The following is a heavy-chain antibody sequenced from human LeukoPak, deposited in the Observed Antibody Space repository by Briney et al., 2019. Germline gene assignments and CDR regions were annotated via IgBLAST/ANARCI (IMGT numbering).Heavy chain of an antibody. D-gene: IGHD1-26*01. Sequence: GGSLRLSCAASGLTFSNYAMTWVRQAPGKGLEWVSGISGSGSSTYYADSVKGRFTLSRDYPKNTLYLQMNSLRAEDTAVYFCAKYSGSYYYPPNWDSWGQGTLVTVSS. J-gene: IGHJ4*02. CDR3: AKYSGSYYYPPNWDS. V-gene: IGHV3-23*01. CDR2: ISGSGSST. CDR1: GLTFSNYA.